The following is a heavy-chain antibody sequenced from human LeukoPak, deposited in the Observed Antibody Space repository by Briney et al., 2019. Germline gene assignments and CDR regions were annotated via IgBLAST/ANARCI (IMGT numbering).Heavy chain of an antibody. CDR1: GVSLSRGW. CDR3: SRDGPGYKDLDL. J-gene: IGHJ5*02. V-gene: IGHV3-7*04. CDR2: IRDDGNEK. Sequence: GGSLRLSCAASGVSLSRGWMSWVRQPQGKGLEWVANIRDDGNEKYYADSVKGRFIISRDNARSSLHLQMSSLRVEDTAVYYCSRDGPGYKDLDLWGQGTLVTVSS. D-gene: IGHD2-15*01.